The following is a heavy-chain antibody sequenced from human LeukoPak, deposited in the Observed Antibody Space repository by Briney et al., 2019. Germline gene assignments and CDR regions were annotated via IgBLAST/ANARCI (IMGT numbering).Heavy chain of an antibody. CDR3: ARSTLSCSTTSCFMGDFDY. V-gene: IGHV3-23*01. Sequence: GGSLRLSCAASGFTFSTYAMSWLRQAPGKGLEWVGSINDNGGRNFYAHSVRGPLTISTDNSRSTLYLKMNSLRADDTAVYYCARSTLSCSTTSCFMGDFDYWGQGTLVTVSS. CDR1: GFTFSTYA. D-gene: IGHD2-2*01. J-gene: IGHJ4*02. CDR2: INDNGGRN.